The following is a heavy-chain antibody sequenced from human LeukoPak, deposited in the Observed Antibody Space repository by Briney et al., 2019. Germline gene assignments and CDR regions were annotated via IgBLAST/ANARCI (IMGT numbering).Heavy chain of an antibody. CDR3: ARDPREVEWELPDY. V-gene: IGHV3-48*01. CDR2: ISSSSSTI. Sequence: GGSLGLSCAASEFTFSSYSMNWVRQAPGKGLEWVSYISSSSSTIYYADSVKGRFTISRDNAKNSLYLQMNSLRAEDTAVYYCARDPREVEWELPDYWGQGTLVTVSS. CDR1: EFTFSSYS. D-gene: IGHD1-26*01. J-gene: IGHJ4*02.